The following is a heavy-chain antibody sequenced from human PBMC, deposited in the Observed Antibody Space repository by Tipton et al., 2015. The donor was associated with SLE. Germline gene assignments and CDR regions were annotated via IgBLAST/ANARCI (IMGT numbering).Heavy chain of an antibody. CDR1: GGTFSSYA. CDR2: IIPIFGTA. V-gene: IGHV1-69*01. D-gene: IGHD1-1*01. CDR3: ARPTSDVNDSFDI. J-gene: IGHJ3*02. Sequence: QSGPEVKKPGSSVKVSCKASGGTFSSYAISWVRQAPGQGLEWMGGIIPIFGTANYAQKFQGRVTITADESTSTAYMELSSLRSDDTAVYYCARPTSDVNDSFDIWGQGTMVTVSS.